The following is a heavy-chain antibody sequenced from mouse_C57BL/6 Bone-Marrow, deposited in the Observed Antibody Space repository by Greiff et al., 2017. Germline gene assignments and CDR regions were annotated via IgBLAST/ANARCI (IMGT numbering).Heavy chain of an antibody. CDR2: INPSSGYT. V-gene: IGHV1-4*01. J-gene: IGHJ3*01. CDR3: PSTFNWEFAY. Sequence: VQLQQSGAELARPGASVKMSCKASGYTFTSYTMHWVKQRPGQGLEWIGYINPSSGYTKYNQKFKDKATLTADKSSSTAYMQLSSLTSEDSAVYYCPSTFNWEFAYWGQGTLVTVSA. CDR1: GYTFTSYT. D-gene: IGHD4-1*01.